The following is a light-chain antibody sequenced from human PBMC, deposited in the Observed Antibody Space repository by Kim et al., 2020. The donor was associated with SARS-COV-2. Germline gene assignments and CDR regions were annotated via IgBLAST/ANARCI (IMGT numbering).Light chain of an antibody. Sequence: DIQMTQSPSTLSASVGDRVTITCRASQSIRNLLAWYQQKPGKAPNLLIYTASTLQTGVPSRFSGGGFGTEFTLTISSLQPDDSATYSCHQYYTSFTFGQGTKLEI. CDR3: HQYYTSFT. J-gene: IGKJ2*01. V-gene: IGKV1-5*03. CDR1: QSIRNL. CDR2: TAS.